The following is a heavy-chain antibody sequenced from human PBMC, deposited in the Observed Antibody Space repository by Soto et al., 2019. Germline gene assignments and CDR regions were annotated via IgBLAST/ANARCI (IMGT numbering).Heavy chain of an antibody. CDR1: GYTFTSYG. V-gene: IGHV1-18*01. CDR2: ISAYNGDT. J-gene: IGHJ4*02. D-gene: IGHD6-13*01. CDR3: VRGASSLPGFY. Sequence: QVQLVQSGAEVKKPGASVKVSCKTSGYTFTSYGISWVRQAPGQALEWMGWISAYNGDTDYAQKFQDRVTMTTDTSTSTAYMELRSLRSDDTAVFYCVRGASSLPGFYWGQGTLVTVSS.